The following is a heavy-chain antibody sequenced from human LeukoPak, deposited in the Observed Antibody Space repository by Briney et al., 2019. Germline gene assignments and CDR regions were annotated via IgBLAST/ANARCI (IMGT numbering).Heavy chain of an antibody. D-gene: IGHD3-22*01. CDR1: GFTFSSYA. V-gene: IGHV3-30*14. J-gene: IGHJ4*02. Sequence: GGSLRLSCAASGFTFSSYAMHWVRQAPGKGLEWVAVISYDGSNKYYADSVKGRFTISRDFSKNTVFLHMNSLRAEDTAMYYCARGDDSGYYDYFDYWGQGALVTVSS. CDR2: ISYDGSNK. CDR3: ARGDDSGYYDYFDY.